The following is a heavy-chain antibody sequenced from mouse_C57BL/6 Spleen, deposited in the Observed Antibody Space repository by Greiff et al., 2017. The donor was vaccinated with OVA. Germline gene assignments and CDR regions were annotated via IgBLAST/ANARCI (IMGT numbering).Heavy chain of an antibody. CDR2: ISSGGSYT. CDR1: GFTFSSYG. Sequence: EVHLVESGGDLVKPGGSLKLSCAASGFTFSSYGMSWVRQTPDKRLEWVATISSGGSYTYYPDSVKGRFTISRATAKNTLYLPMSRLKSEDTAMYYCARQDPSITTVPYYAMDYWGQGTSVTVSS. CDR3: ARQDPSITTVPYYAMDY. V-gene: IGHV5-6*01. D-gene: IGHD1-1*01. J-gene: IGHJ4*01.